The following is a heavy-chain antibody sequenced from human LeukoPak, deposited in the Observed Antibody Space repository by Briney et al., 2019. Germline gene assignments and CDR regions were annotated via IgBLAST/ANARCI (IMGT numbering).Heavy chain of an antibody. CDR3: AKGLGTQYYFDY. V-gene: IGHV3-23*01. Sequence: GGSLRLSCAASGFIFSTYGMSWVRQAPGKGLEWVSGISGSGDSTFYADSVKGRFTISRDNSKNTLYLQMNSLRAEDTAVYYCAKGLGTQYYFDYWGQGTLVTVSS. J-gene: IGHJ4*02. CDR1: GFIFSTYG. CDR2: ISGSGDST.